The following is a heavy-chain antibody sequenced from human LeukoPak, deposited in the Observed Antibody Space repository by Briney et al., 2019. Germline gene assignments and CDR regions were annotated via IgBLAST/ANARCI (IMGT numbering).Heavy chain of an antibody. V-gene: IGHV4-34*01. Sequence: PSETLSLTCAVYGGSFSGYYWSWIRQPPGKGLEWIGEINHSGSTNYNPSLKSRVTISVDTSKNQFSLKLCSVTAADTAVYYCARASAAGDAYFDYWGQGTLVTVSS. CDR1: GGSFSGYY. CDR2: INHSGST. CDR3: ARASAAGDAYFDY. D-gene: IGHD6-13*01. J-gene: IGHJ4*02.